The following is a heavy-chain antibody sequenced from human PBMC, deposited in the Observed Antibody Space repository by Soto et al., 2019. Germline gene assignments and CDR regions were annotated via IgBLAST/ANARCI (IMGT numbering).Heavy chain of an antibody. CDR2: INAGNGNT. Sequence: GASVKVSCKASGYTFTSYAMHWVRQAPGQRLEWMGWINAGNGNTKYSQKFQGRVTITRDTSASAAYMELNSLRAEDTAVYYCAFGEKSRHYYYGMDVWGQGTTVTVSS. V-gene: IGHV1-3*01. D-gene: IGHD3-10*01. J-gene: IGHJ6*02. CDR3: AFGEKSRHYYYGMDV. CDR1: GYTFTSYA.